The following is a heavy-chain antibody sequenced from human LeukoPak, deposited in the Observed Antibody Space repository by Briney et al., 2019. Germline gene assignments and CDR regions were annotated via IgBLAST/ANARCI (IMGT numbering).Heavy chain of an antibody. CDR2: IYYSGST. CDR1: GGSISSYY. D-gene: IGHD6-19*01. J-gene: IGHJ6*02. CDR3: ARVSSGYYYYGMDV. V-gene: IGHV4-59*01. Sequence: SETLSLTCTVSGGSISSYYWSWIRQPPGKGLEWIGYIYYSGSTNYNPSLKSRVTISVDTSKNQFSLKLSSVTAADTAVYYCARVSSGYYYYGMDVWGQGTTVTVS.